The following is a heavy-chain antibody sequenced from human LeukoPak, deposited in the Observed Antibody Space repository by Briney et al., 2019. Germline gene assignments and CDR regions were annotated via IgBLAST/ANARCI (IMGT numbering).Heavy chain of an antibody. D-gene: IGHD2-21*02. CDR2: INHSGST. CDR1: GGSFSGYY. CDR3: ARGRLVVTAQTRGYYFDY. J-gene: IGHJ4*02. Sequence: SETLSLTCAVYGGSFSGYYWSWIRQPPGKGLEWIGEINHSGSTNYNPPLKSRVTISVDTSKNQFSLKLSSVTAADTAVYYCARGRLVVTAQTRGYYFDYWGQGTLVTVSS. V-gene: IGHV4-34*01.